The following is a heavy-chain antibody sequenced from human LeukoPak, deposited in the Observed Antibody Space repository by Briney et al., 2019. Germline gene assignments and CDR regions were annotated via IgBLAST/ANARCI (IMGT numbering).Heavy chain of an antibody. CDR3: ARRRYYDSSGYLE. CDR2: IYYSGRT. CDR1: GDSVSRSDSY. V-gene: IGHV4-39*01. Sequence: SETLSLTCTIFGDSVSRSDSYWDWIRQPPWKGLEWIGTIYYSGRTYYSPSLKSRVTLSVDISNNQFSLTLSSVTAADTALYFCARRRYYDSSGYLEWGQGTLVTVSS. D-gene: IGHD3-22*01. J-gene: IGHJ1*01.